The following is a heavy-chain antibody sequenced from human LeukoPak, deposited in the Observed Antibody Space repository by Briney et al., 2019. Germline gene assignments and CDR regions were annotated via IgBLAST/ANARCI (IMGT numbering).Heavy chain of an antibody. V-gene: IGHV3-21*01. CDR1: GFTFSSYS. D-gene: IGHD6-19*01. J-gene: IGHJ6*02. Sequence: KAGGSLRLSCVASGFTFSSYSMNWVRQAPGKGLEWVSSISSSSGYIYYADSVKGRFTISRDNAKNSLYLQMNSLRAEDTAVYYCARDTTMGIAVAGTYGMDVWGQGTTVTVSS. CDR2: ISSSSGYI. CDR3: ARDTTMGIAVAGTYGMDV.